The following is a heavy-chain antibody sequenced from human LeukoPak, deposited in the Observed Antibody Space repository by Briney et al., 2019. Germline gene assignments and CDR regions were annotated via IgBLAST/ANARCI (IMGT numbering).Heavy chain of an antibody. CDR3: ARDGSTITGFGMDL. CDR1: GGSISSYY. D-gene: IGHD5/OR15-5a*01. Sequence: SETLSLTCTVSGGSISSYYWSWIRQPPGKGLEWIGYIYYTGSTDYNPSLKSRVTISVDTSKNQFSLKLSSVTAADTAVYYCARDGSTITGFGMDLWGQETTVTVSS. V-gene: IGHV4-59*08. J-gene: IGHJ6*02. CDR2: IYYTGST.